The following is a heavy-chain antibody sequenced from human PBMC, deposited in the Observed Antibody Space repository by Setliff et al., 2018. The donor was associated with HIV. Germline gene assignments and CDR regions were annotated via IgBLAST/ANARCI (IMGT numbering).Heavy chain of an antibody. CDR2: ISPNNGDT. Sequence: ASVKVSCKASGYTFIDYFMHWVRQAPGQGLEWMGWISPNNGDTNIPQTFRGRVTMTRDTSLNTAYVEITGLRSDDTAVYFCARQLSNSFDFWGQGTLVTVSS. CDR3: ARQLSNSFDF. J-gene: IGHJ4*02. CDR1: GYTFIDYF. D-gene: IGHD1-1*01. V-gene: IGHV1-2*02.